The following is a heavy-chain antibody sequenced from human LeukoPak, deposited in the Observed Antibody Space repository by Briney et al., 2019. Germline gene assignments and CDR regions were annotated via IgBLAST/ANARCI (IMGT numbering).Heavy chain of an antibody. CDR1: GGSISSYY. CDR2: IYYSGST. CDR3: ARATVTTYNWFDP. Sequence: SETLSLTCTVSGGSISSYYWSWIRQPPGKGLEWIGYIYYSGSTNYNPSLKSRVTISVDTSMNHFSLKLSSVTAADTAVYYCARATVTTYNWFDPWGQGTLVTVSS. J-gene: IGHJ5*02. D-gene: IGHD4-17*01. V-gene: IGHV4-59*01.